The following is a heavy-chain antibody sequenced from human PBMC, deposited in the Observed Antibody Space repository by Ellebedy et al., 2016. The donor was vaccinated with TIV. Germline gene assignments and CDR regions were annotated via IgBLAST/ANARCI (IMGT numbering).Heavy chain of an antibody. CDR2: IKQDGSEK. Sequence: GGSLRLSXAASGFTFSTYWVHWVRQAPGKGLEWVANIKQDGSEKYYVDSVKGRFTISRDNAKNSLYLQMNSLRAEDTAVYYCARALGGGDCYWGQGTLVTVSS. V-gene: IGHV3-7*01. J-gene: IGHJ4*02. D-gene: IGHD2-21*02. CDR1: GFTFSTYW. CDR3: ARALGGGDCY.